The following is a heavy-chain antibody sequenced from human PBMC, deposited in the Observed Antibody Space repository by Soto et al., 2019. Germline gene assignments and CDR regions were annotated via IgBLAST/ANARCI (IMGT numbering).Heavy chain of an antibody. D-gene: IGHD6-19*01. J-gene: IGHJ4*02. CDR2: INPNSGGT. Sequence: GASVKVSCKASGYTFTGYYMHWVRQAPGQGLEWMGWINPNSGGTNYAQKFQGWVTMTRDTSISTAYMELSRLRSDDTAVYYCARGGLSVAGTHFDYWGQGTLVTVSS. CDR1: GYTFTGYY. CDR3: ARGGLSVAGTHFDY. V-gene: IGHV1-2*04.